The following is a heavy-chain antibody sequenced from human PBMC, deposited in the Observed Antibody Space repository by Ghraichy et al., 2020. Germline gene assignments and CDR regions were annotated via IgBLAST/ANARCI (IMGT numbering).Heavy chain of an antibody. CDR3: AKDNLPYTTYNWFDP. V-gene: IGHV3-9*01. CDR1: GFTFDDYA. D-gene: IGHD1-14*01. CDR2: ISWNSGSI. Sequence: GGSLRLSCAASGFTFDDYAMHWVRQAPGKGLEWVSGISWNSGSIGYADSVKGRFTISRDNAKNSLYLQMNSLRAEDTALYYCAKDNLPYTTYNWFDPWGQGTLVTVSS. J-gene: IGHJ5*02.